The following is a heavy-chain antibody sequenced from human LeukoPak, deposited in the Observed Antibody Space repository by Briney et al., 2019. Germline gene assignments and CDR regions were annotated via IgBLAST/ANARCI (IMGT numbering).Heavy chain of an antibody. J-gene: IGHJ3*02. V-gene: IGHV4-59*12. D-gene: IGHD4-17*01. CDR3: ARAFPFDDYGDPDAFDI. CDR1: GGSISTYY. CDR2: SYYSGTT. Sequence: SETLSLTCTVSGGSISTYYWSWIRQPPGKGLEWIGYSYYSGTTTPHPSLKGRVTISVDRSKNQFSLKLSSVTAADTAVYYCARAFPFDDYGDPDAFDIWGQGTMVTVSS.